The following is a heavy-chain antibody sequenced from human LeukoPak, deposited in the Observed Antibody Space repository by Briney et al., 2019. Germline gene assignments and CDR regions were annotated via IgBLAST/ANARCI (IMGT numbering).Heavy chain of an antibody. V-gene: IGHV1-2*02. Sequence: ASVKVSCKATGYTFTGYYMHWVRQAPGQGLEWMGWINPNSGDTNFAQKFQGRVTMTRDTSISTAYVELGRLRSDDTAVYYCARGSGYLDIVAPRDYWGQGTLVTVSS. D-gene: IGHD5-12*01. J-gene: IGHJ4*02. CDR3: ARGSGYLDIVAPRDY. CDR2: INPNSGDT. CDR1: GYTFTGYY.